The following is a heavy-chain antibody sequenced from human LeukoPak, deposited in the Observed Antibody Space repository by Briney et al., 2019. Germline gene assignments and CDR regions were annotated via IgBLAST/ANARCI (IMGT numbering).Heavy chain of an antibody. V-gene: IGHV3-43*01. CDR2: AGWAGGTT. D-gene: IGHD3-10*02. CDR3: AKELDTMFFDY. Sequence: GGSLRLSCATSGFTFDRYTIHWVRQAPGKGLEWVSLAGWAGGTTYYSDSVRGRFTISRDSGRNSVYLQMNSLTTDDTAFYFCAKELDTMFFDYWGQGALVTVSS. J-gene: IGHJ4*02. CDR1: GFTFDRYT.